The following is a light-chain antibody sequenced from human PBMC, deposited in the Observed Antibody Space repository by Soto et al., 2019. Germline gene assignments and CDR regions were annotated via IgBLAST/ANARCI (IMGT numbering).Light chain of an antibody. CDR2: AAS. V-gene: IGKV1-27*01. J-gene: IGKJ1*01. CDR3: QRYNSAPWT. CDR1: QGISNY. Sequence: DIQMTQSPSSLSASVGDRVTITCRARQGISNYLAWYQQKPGKVPKLLIYAASTLQSGVPSRFSGSGSGTDFTITISRLQTEDVATYYCQRYNSAPWTFGQGTQVEIK.